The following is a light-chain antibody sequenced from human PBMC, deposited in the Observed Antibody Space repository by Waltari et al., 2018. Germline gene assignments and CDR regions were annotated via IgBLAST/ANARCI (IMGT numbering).Light chain of an antibody. CDR1: QGIRKS. V-gene: IGKV1-9*01. CDR2: VAS. CDR3: QQLDSYPIT. J-gene: IGKJ5*01. Sequence: TQLTQSPSSLSASVGDRDTITCRASQGIRKSLAWYPQKPGQAPKVLIDVASTLQSGVPSRFSASGSGTDFTLTISSLQPEDFATYYCQQLDSYPITFGQGTRLDIK.